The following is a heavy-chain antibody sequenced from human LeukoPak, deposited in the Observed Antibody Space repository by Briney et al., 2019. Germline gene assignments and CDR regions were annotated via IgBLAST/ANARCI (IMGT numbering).Heavy chain of an antibody. CDR3: AREGSGYDPFDY. CDR2: INPNSGGT. CDR1: GYTFTGYY. V-gene: IGHV1-2*02. D-gene: IGHD5-12*01. J-gene: IGHJ4*02. Sequence: ASVKVSCKASGYTFTGYYMHWVRQAPGQGLEWMGWINPNSGGTNYAQKFQGRVTMTRDTSISTAYMELSRLRSEDTAVYYCAREGSGYDPFDYWGQGTLVTVSS.